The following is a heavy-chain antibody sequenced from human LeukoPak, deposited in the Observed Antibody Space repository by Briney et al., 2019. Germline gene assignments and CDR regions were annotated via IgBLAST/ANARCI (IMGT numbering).Heavy chain of an antibody. CDR2: IIPILGIA. D-gene: IGHD3-10*01. Sequence: ASVKVSCKASGGTFSSYAISWVRQAPGQGLERMGRIIPILGIANYAQKFQGRVTITADESTSTAYMELSSLRSEDTAVYYCAMGGFVVRGVIIQPPIDYWGQGTLVTVSS. J-gene: IGHJ4*02. CDR3: AMGGFVVRGVIIQPPIDY. CDR1: GGTFSSYA. V-gene: IGHV1-69*04.